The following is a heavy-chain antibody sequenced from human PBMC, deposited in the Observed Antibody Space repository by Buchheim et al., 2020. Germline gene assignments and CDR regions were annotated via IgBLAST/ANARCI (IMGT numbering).Heavy chain of an antibody. D-gene: IGHD1-20*01. CDR3: ARNNWNQYYFDY. CDR2: ISSGGRTR. CDR1: GFTFSSYE. V-gene: IGHV3-48*03. J-gene: IGHJ4*02. Sequence: EVQLVESGGGLVQPGGSLRLSCAASGFTFSSYEMNWVRQAPGKGLEWVSYISSGGRTRYYADSVKGRITISRDNATNSLYLQMSGLRAEDTAVYFCARNNWNQYYFDYWGQGTL.